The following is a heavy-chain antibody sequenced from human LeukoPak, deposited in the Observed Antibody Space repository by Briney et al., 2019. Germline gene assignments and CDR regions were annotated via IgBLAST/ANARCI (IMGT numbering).Heavy chain of an antibody. Sequence: ASVKVSCKASGYTFTGYYMHWVRQAPGQGLEWMGWINPNSGGTNYAQKFQGRVTMTRDTSISTAYMELSRLRSDDTAVYYCAREVLLWFGHNWFDPWGQGTLVTVSS. CDR2: INPNSGGT. CDR1: GYTFTGYY. CDR3: AREVLLWFGHNWFDP. D-gene: IGHD3-10*01. V-gene: IGHV1-2*02. J-gene: IGHJ5*02.